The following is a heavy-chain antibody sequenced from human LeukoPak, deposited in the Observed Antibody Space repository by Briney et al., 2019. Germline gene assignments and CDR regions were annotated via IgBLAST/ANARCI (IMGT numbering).Heavy chain of an antibody. V-gene: IGHV1-18*01. CDR1: GYTFTDFG. J-gene: IGHJ4*02. Sequence: ASVKVSCKASGYTFTDFGISWVRQAPGQGLEWMGWISAYNGNRNYVQKFHDRVTMTTDTSTSTAYMELRSLRSDDTAMYYCTRDLGVDTTMIFFVYWGQGTLVTVSS. CDR3: TRDLGVDTTMIFFVY. CDR2: ISAYNGNR. D-gene: IGHD5-18*01.